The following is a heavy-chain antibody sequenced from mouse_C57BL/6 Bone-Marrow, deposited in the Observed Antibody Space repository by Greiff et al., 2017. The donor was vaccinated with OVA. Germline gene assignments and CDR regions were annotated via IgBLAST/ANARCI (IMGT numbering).Heavy chain of an antibody. V-gene: IGHV3-6*01. D-gene: IGHD1-1*01. CDR3: ARDRGTTIVACEGTYWYFDV. Sequence: VQLKQSGPGLVKPSQSLSLTCSVTGYSITSGYYWNWIRQFPGNKLEWMGYISYDGSNNYNPSLKNRISITRDPSKNQFFLKLNSVTTEDTATYNCARDRGTTIVACEGTYWYFDVWGTGTTVTVSS. J-gene: IGHJ1*03. CDR2: ISYDGSN. CDR1: GYSITSGYY.